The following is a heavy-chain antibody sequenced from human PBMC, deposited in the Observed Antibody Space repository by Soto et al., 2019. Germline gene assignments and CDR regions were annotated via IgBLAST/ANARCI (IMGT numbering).Heavy chain of an antibody. CDR3: ARITYYYGSGTHSGFHY. Sequence: QVQLQESGPGLVKPSQTLSLTCTVSGGSISSGGYYWSRIRQHPGKGLEWIGYIYYSGSTYYNPSLKSLVTISVDTSKNQFSLKLSSVTAADTAVYYCARITYYYGSGTHSGFHYWGQGTLVTVSS. V-gene: IGHV4-31*01. D-gene: IGHD3-10*01. CDR1: GGSISSGGYY. J-gene: IGHJ4*02. CDR2: IYYSGST.